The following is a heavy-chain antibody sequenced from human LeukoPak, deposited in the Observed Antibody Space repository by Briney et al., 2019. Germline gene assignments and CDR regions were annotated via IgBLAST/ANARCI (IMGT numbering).Heavy chain of an antibody. CDR3: ARGGYSSTWYISRDY. CDR2: IKEDGSEK. Sequence: GRSLRLSCAASAFTFSSYWMTWVRQSPGKGPEWLANIKEDGSEKYYVDSVKCRFTISRDNAKNSLYLQMNSLRAEDTAVYYCARGGYSSTWYISRDYWGQGTLVTVSS. D-gene: IGHD6-13*01. CDR1: AFTFSSYW. J-gene: IGHJ4*02. V-gene: IGHV3-7*01.